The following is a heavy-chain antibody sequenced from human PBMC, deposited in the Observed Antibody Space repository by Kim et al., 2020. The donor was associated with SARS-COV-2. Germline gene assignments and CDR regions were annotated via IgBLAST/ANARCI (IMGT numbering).Heavy chain of an antibody. CDR1: GGAFSSYA. CDR2: IIPIFGTA. Sequence: SVKVSCKASGGAFSSYAISWVRQAPGQGLEWMGGIIPIFGTANYAQKFQGRVTITADESTSTAYMELSSLRSEDTAVYYCATPGIAAASGADAFDIWGQGTMVTVSS. V-gene: IGHV1-69*13. D-gene: IGHD6-13*01. J-gene: IGHJ3*02. CDR3: ATPGIAAASGADAFDI.